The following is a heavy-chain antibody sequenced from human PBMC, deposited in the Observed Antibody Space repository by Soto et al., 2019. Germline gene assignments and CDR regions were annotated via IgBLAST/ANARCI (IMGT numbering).Heavy chain of an antibody. D-gene: IGHD5-12*01. CDR1: GGSINTFY. J-gene: IGHJ4*02. V-gene: IGHV4-4*07. CDR3: AREGSYSAYNFAHGIQLWSFDF. Sequence: KPSETLSLTCTVSGGSINTFYWSWVRQPAGKGLEWIGHIFSSGSTSFNPSLESRVAMSVDTSKNHFSLNLSSVTAADMAVYYCAREGSYSAYNFAHGIQLWSFDFWGQGALVTVSS. CDR2: IFSSGST.